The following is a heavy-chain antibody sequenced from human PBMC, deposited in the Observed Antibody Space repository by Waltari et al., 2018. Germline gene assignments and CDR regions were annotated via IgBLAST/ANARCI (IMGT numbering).Heavy chain of an antibody. CDR1: GGPFSSYA. CDR2: IIPIFGTA. D-gene: IGHD3-22*01. Sequence: QVQLVQSGAEVKKPGSSVKVSCKASGGPFSSYAISWVRQAPGQGLEWMGGIIPIFGTANYAQKFQGRVTITADESTSTAYMELSSLRSEDTAVYYCARAPYYYDSSGYYYFDYWGQGTLVTVSS. V-gene: IGHV1-69*12. CDR3: ARAPYYYDSSGYYYFDY. J-gene: IGHJ4*02.